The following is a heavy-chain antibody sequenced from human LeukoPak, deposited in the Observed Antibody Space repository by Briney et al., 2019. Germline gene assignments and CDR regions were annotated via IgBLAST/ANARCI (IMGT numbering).Heavy chain of an antibody. V-gene: IGHV3-53*01. D-gene: IGHD3-16*02. CDR1: GFTVSSNY. CDR3: AREEYDYVWGSYRYEGY. Sequence: GGALRLSCAASGFTVSSNYMSWVRHAPGKGLEWVSVIYSGGSTYYADSVKGRFTISRDNAKNSLYLQMNSLRAEDTAVYYCAREEYDYVWGSYRYEGYWGQGTLVTVSS. J-gene: IGHJ4*02. CDR2: IYSGGST.